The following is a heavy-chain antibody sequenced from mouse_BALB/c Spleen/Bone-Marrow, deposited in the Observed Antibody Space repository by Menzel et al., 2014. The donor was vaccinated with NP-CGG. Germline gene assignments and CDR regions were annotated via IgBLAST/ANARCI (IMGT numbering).Heavy chain of an antibody. V-gene: IGHV1S56*01. Sequence: VQVVESGPELVKPGASVRISCKASGYTFTSYYIHWVKQRPGQGLEWIGQIYPGDGDTNYNGKFKGKATLTSDKSSSTAYMELSSLTSEDSAVYYCARPYYYDSSHYFAMDYWGQGTSVTVSS. CDR3: ARPYYYDSSHYFAMDY. D-gene: IGHD1-1*01. CDR1: GYTFTSYY. J-gene: IGHJ4*01. CDR2: IYPGDGDT.